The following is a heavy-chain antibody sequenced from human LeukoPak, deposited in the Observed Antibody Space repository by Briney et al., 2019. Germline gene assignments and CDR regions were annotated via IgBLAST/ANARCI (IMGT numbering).Heavy chain of an antibody. J-gene: IGHJ4*02. V-gene: IGHV5-51*01. D-gene: IGHD2-21*02. CDR1: GYSFTSYW. CDR2: IYPGDSDT. CDR3: ARSAYCGGDCYSRGDAYFDY. Sequence: GESLKISCKGSGYSFTSYWIGWVRQMPGKGLEWMGIIYPGDSDTRYSPSFQGQVTISADKSISTAYLQWSSLKASDTAMYYCARSAYCGGDCYSRGDAYFDYWGQGTLVTVSS.